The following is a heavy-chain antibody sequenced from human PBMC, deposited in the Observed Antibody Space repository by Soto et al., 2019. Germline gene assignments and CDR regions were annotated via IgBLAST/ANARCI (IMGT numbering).Heavy chain of an antibody. V-gene: IGHV4-30-4*01. J-gene: IGHJ5*02. D-gene: IGHD4-17*01. CDR1: GGSISSGDYY. Sequence: PSETLSLTCTVSGGSISSGDYYWSWIRQPPGKGLEWIGYIYYSGSTYYNPSLKSRVTISVDTSKNQFSLKLSSVTAADTAVYYCARDRADSGGNSRKWFDPWGQGTLVTVS. CDR3: ARDRADSGGNSRKWFDP. CDR2: IYYSGST.